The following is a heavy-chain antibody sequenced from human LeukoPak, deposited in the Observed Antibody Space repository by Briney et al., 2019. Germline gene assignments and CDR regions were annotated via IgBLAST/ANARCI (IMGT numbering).Heavy chain of an antibody. J-gene: IGHJ6*03. D-gene: IGHD3-3*01. Sequence: GGSLRLSCAASGFTFSSYAMHWVRQAPGKGLEWVAVISYDGSNKYYADSVKGRFTISRDNSKNTLYLQMNSLRAEDTAVYYCARVAGDDFWSVSATGGYYYMDVWGKGTTVTVSS. CDR3: ARVAGDDFWSVSATGGYYYMDV. CDR2: ISYDGSNK. CDR1: GFTFSSYA. V-gene: IGHV3-30*01.